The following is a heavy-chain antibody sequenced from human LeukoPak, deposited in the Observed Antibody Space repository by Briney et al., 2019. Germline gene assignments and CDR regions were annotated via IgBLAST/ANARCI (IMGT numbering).Heavy chain of an antibody. J-gene: IGHJ4*02. CDR3: ARVPSLLWFGEFYYFDY. D-gene: IGHD3-10*01. CDR2: FDNSGSA. CDR1: GGSISRYY. Sequence: PSETLSLTCTVSGGSISRYYWSWIRQPPGKGLEWIGYFDNSGSANYNPSLKSRLTISEDTSKNQFALKLTSVTAADTAVYYCARVPSLLWFGEFYYFDYWGQGTLVTVSS. V-gene: IGHV4-59*01.